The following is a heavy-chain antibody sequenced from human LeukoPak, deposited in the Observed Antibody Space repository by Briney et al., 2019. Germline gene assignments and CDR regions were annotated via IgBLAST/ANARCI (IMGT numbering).Heavy chain of an antibody. CDR3: ARDPGYSYGQTFDY. V-gene: IGHV3-11*05. CDR1: GFTFSSYW. Sequence: GESLRLSCAASGFTFSSYWMHWVRQAPGKGLEWVSYISSSSSYTNYADSVKGRFTISRDNAKNSLYLQMNSLRAEDTAVYYCARDPGYSYGQTFDYWGQGTLVTVSS. CDR2: ISSSSSYT. J-gene: IGHJ4*02. D-gene: IGHD5-18*01.